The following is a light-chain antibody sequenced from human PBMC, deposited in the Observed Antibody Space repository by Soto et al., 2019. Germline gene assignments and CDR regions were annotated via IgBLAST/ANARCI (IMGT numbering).Light chain of an antibody. CDR2: EVS. CDR1: QTVSSS. CDR3: QQHINLPLT. J-gene: IGKJ4*01. Sequence: EIVLTQSPATLSLSPGERATLSCRASQTVSSSLAWYQQKPGQAPRLLIYEVSNRATGIPARFSGSVSGADFTLTISSLEPGDFALYYCQQHINLPLTFGGGTKV. V-gene: IGKV3-11*01.